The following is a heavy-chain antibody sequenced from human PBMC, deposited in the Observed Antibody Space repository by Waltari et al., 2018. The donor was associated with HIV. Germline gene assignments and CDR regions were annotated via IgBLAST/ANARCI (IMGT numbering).Heavy chain of an antibody. CDR2: IYPGDSDT. CDR3: ARHSGYSYGSTPGADFDY. D-gene: IGHD5-18*01. J-gene: IGHJ4*02. Sequence: EVQLVQSGAEVKKPGESLKISCKGSGYSFTSYWIGWVRQMPGHGLEWMGIIYPGDSDTRYSPSFQGQVTISADKSISTAYLQWSSLKASDTAMYYCARHSGYSYGSTPGADFDYWGQGTLVTVSS. V-gene: IGHV5-51*01. CDR1: GYSFTSYW.